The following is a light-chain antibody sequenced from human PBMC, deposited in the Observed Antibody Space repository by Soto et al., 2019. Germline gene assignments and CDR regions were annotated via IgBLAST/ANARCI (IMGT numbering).Light chain of an antibody. CDR2: EGS. J-gene: IGLJ2*01. V-gene: IGLV2-23*03. CDR1: SSDVGSYNL. Sequence: QSALTQPASVSGSPGQSITISCTGTSSDVGSYNLVSWYQQHPGKAPKLMIYEGSKRPSGVSNRFSGSKSGNTASLTISGRQAEDEAAYYCCSYAGSSTFERVFGGGTKLTVL. CDR3: CSYAGSSTFERV.